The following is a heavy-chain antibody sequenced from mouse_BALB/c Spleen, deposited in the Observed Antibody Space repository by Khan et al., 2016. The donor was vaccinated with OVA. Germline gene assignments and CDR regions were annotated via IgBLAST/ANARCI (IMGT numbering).Heavy chain of an antibody. CDR1: GFTFSSYG. CDR2: ISSGGNYT. J-gene: IGHJ2*01. V-gene: IGHV5-6*01. Sequence: EVELVESGGDLVRPGGSLKLSCAASGFTFSSYGMSWVRQTPDKRLEWVATISSGGNYTYFPASVKGRFTISRDNAKNTLFLQMSSLKSEDTAMYYCARDDYYGTRSFDYWGQGTTLTVSS. D-gene: IGHD1-1*01. CDR3: ARDDYYGTRSFDY.